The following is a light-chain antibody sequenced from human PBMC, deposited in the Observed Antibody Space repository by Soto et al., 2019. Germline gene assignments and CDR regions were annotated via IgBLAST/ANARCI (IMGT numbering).Light chain of an antibody. CDR3: SSYTSSNTLV. V-gene: IGLV2-14*01. Sequence: QSVLTQPASVSGSPGQSITISCTGTSSDVGGYNYVSWYQQHPGKAPKLMIYEVSNRPSEVSNRFSGSKSCNTASLTISGLQAEDEADYYCSSYTSSNTLVFGGGTKLTVL. CDR2: EVS. CDR1: SSDVGGYNY. J-gene: IGLJ3*02.